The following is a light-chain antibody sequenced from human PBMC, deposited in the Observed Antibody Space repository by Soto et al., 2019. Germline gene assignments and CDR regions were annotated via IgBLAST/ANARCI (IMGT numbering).Light chain of an antibody. J-gene: IGKJ1*01. Sequence: EIVTTQSPATLSLSPAERATLSFRASQSVSNNLAWYQQRPGQAPRLLIYGASTRATGIPARFSGSGSGTDFTLTISSLQPDDFATYYCQQYNSYSTFGQGTKVDIK. CDR1: QSVSNN. CDR3: QQYNSYST. CDR2: GAS. V-gene: IGKV3-15*01.